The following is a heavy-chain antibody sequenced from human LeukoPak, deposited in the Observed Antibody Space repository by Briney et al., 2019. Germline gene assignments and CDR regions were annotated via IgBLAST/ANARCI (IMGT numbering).Heavy chain of an antibody. CDR2: IYYSGST. Sequence: SETLSLTCTVSGGSISSYYWSWIRQPPGKGLEWTGYIYYSGSTNYNPSLKSRVTISVDTSKNQFSLKLSSVTAADTAVYYCARVGAMYYYGSEPHWFDPWGQGTLVTVSS. V-gene: IGHV4-59*01. J-gene: IGHJ5*02. CDR1: GGSISSYY. CDR3: ARVGAMYYYGSEPHWFDP. D-gene: IGHD3-10*01.